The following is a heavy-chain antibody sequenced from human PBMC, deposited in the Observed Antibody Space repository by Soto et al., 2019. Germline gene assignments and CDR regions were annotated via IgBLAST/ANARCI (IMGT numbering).Heavy chain of an antibody. CDR2: MSGRGGSV. Sequence: EVQLLESGGGLVQPGGSLRLSCAGSGFTFSDYAISWVRQAPGKGLEWVSAMSGRGGSVYYADSVKGRFTISRDNSKNTVYLQMSSLRGEDTAIYYCAKTFGSNWLLDYWGREPWSPFPQ. CDR1: GFTFSDYA. J-gene: IGHJ4*02. V-gene: IGHV3-23*01. CDR3: AKTFGSNWLLDY. D-gene: IGHD6-13*01.